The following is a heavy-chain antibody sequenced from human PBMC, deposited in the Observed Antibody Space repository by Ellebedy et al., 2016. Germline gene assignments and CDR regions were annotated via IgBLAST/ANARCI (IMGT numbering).Heavy chain of an antibody. CDR2: ISWNSGSI. CDR3: ARGVTIFYFDY. CDR1: GFTFDDYA. D-gene: IGHD3-9*01. J-gene: IGHJ4*02. Sequence: GGSLRLXXAASGFTFDDYAMHWVRQAPGKGLEWVSGISWNSGSIGYADSVKGRFTISRDNAKNTLYLQMNSLRAEGTAVYYCARGVTIFYFDYWGQGTLVTVSS. V-gene: IGHV3-9*01.